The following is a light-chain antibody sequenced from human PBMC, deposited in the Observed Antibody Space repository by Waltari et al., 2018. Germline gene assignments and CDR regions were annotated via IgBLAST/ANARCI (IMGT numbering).Light chain of an antibody. V-gene: IGLV1-44*01. J-gene: IGLJ1*01. Sequence: QSVMTQPPSVSAPPGQRDTLSCSGNRSNVPTTFLNWYHYVPGTAPKLLIYKNNDRPSGVPDRFSASKSGTSASLAISGLQPEDEADYYCSSWDDSLEGHVFGTGTRVSVL. CDR3: SSWDDSLEGHV. CDR1: RSNVPTTF. CDR2: KNN.